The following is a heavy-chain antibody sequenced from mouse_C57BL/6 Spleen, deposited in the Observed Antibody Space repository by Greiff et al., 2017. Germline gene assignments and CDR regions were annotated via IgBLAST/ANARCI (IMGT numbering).Heavy chain of an antibody. V-gene: IGHV1-78*01. D-gene: IGHD1-1*01. Sequence: QVQLKESDAELVKPGASVKISCKVSGYTFTDHTINWMKQRPEQGLEWIGYIYPRDGSTNYNGKFKGKATLTADKSSSTAYMQLSSLTSEDSAVYFCARIITTVVATKGFAYWGQGTLVTVSA. CDR3: ARIITTVVATKGFAY. CDR1: GYTFTDHT. J-gene: IGHJ3*01. CDR2: IYPRDGST.